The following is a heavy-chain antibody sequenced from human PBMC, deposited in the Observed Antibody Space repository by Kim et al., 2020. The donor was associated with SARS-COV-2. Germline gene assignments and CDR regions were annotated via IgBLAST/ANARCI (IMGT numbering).Heavy chain of an antibody. CDR1: GFTFDDYA. CDR2: ISGDGGST. D-gene: IGHD4-17*01. J-gene: IGHJ6*02. V-gene: IGHV3-43*02. Sequence: GGSLRLSCAASGFTFDDYAMHWVRQAPGKGLEWVSLISGDGGSTYYADSVKGRFTISRDNSKNSLYLQMNSLRTEDTALYYCASSTVVYYYYYGMDVWGQGTTVTVSS. CDR3: ASSTVVYYYYYGMDV.